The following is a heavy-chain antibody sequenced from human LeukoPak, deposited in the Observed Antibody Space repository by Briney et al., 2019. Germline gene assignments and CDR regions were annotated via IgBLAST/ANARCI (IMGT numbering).Heavy chain of an antibody. Sequence: GGSLRLSCSASGFTFSSNAMHWVRQAPGKGLEYVSAISAEGGSTYYADSVKGRFTISRDNSKNTLYLQMNSLRTEDTALYYCARDGDSINTYGYGGFFDFWGQGTLVTVSS. V-gene: IGHV3-64*04. D-gene: IGHD5-18*01. J-gene: IGHJ4*02. CDR3: ARDGDSINTYGYGGFFDF. CDR2: ISAEGGST. CDR1: GFTFSSNA.